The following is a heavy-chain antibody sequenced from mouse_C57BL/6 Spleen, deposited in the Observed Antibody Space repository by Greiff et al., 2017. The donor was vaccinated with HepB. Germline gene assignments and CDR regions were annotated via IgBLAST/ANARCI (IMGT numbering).Heavy chain of an antibody. CDR3: ARDRGNWDGAYWYLDV. Sequence: EVMLVESEGGLVQPGSSMKLSCTASGFTFSDYYMAWVRQVPEKGLEWVANINYDGSSTYYLDSLKSRFIISRDNAKNILYLQMSSLKSEDTATYYCARDRGNWDGAYWYLDVWGTGTTVTVSS. V-gene: IGHV5-16*01. J-gene: IGHJ1*03. D-gene: IGHD4-1*02. CDR1: GFTFSDYY. CDR2: INYDGSST.